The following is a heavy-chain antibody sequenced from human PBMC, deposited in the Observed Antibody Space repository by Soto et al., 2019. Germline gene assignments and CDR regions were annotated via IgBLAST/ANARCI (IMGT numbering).Heavy chain of an antibody. CDR1: GFTFSSYA. V-gene: IGHV3-30-3*01. CDR2: ISYDGSNK. Sequence: QVQLVESGGGVVQPGRSLRLSCAASGFTFSSYAMHWVRQAPGKGLEWVADISYDGSNKYYADSVKGRFTISRDNSKNTLYLQMNSLRAEDTAVYYCARDPLIWTPGGSSSLAWYFDLWGRGTLVTVSS. D-gene: IGHD6-13*01. CDR3: ARDPLIWTPGGSSSLAWYFDL. J-gene: IGHJ2*01.